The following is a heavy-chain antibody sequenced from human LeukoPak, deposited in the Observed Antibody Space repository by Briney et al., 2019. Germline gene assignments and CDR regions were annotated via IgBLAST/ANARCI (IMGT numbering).Heavy chain of an antibody. CDR2: IYSGGST. D-gene: IGHD3-22*01. Sequence: ETLSLTCAVYGGSFSGYYWSWVRQAPGKGLEWVSVIYSGGSTYYADSVKGRFTISRDNSKNTLYLQMNSLRAEDTAVYYCARDLRYYYDSSAYYYYGMDVWGQGTTVTVSS. CDR3: ARDLRYYYDSSAYYYYGMDV. J-gene: IGHJ6*02. V-gene: IGHV3-66*01. CDR1: GGSFSGYY.